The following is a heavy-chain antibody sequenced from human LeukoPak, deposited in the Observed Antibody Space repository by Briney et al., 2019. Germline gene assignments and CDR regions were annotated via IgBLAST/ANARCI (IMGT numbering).Heavy chain of an antibody. CDR3: AKDMDPYYYGSGSYYTGSGY. V-gene: IGHV3-9*01. J-gene: IGHJ4*02. CDR1: GFTFDDYA. Sequence: GRSLRLSCAASGFTFDDYAMHWVRQAPGKGLEWVSGISWNSGSIGYADSVKGRFTISRDNAKNSLYLQMNSLRAEDTALYYCAKDMDPYYYGSGSYYTGSGYWGQGTLVTVSS. D-gene: IGHD3-10*01. CDR2: ISWNSGSI.